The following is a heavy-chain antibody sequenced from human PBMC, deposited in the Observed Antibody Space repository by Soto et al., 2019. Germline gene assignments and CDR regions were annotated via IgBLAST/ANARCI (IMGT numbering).Heavy chain of an antibody. Sequence: QVQLVESGGGVVQPGRSLRLSCAASGFTFSSYGMHWVRQAPGKGLEWVAVISYDGSNKYYADSVKGRFTISRDNSKNTLYLHMNSLRAEDTAVYYCAKFPTGPTDIDYWGQGTLVTVSS. CDR3: AKFPTGPTDIDY. V-gene: IGHV3-30*18. J-gene: IGHJ4*02. CDR2: ISYDGSNK. D-gene: IGHD1-1*01. CDR1: GFTFSSYG.